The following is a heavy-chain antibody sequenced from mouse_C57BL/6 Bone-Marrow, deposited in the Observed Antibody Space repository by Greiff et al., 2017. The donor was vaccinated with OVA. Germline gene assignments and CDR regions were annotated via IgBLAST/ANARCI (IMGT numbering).Heavy chain of an antibody. CDR2: INPGSGGT. V-gene: IGHV1-54*01. J-gene: IGHJ1*03. CDR1: GYAFTNYL. Sequence: QVQLQQSGAELVRPGPSVKVSCKASGYAFTNYLIEWVKQRPGQGLEWIGVINPGSGGTNYNEKFKGKATLTADKSSSTAYMQLSSLTSEDSAVYFCARPYYWYFDVWGTGTTVTVSS. CDR3: ARPYYWYFDV.